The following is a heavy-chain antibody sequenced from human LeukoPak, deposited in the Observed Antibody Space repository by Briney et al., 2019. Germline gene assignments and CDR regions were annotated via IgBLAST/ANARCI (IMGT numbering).Heavy chain of an antibody. D-gene: IGHD1-26*01. J-gene: IGHJ2*01. CDR3: ARDRLVGAGWYFDL. V-gene: IGHV4-59*01. CDR1: GGSISSYY. Sequence: SETLSLTCTVSGGSISSYYWSWIRQPPGKELEWIGYIYYSGSTNYNPSLKSRVTISVDTSKNQFSLKLSSVTAADTAVYYCARDRLVGAGWYFDLWGRGTLVTVSS. CDR2: IYYSGST.